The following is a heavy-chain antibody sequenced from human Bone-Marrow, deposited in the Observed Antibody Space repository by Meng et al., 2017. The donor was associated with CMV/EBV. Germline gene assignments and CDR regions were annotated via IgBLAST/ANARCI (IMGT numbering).Heavy chain of an antibody. Sequence: SETLSLTCTVSGGSISSSSYYWGWIRQPPGKGLEWIGSIYYSASTYYNPSLKSRVTISVDTSKNQFSLKLSSVTAADTAVYYCARDIVGDLDYGSGNYYFDYWGQGTLVTVSS. D-gene: IGHD3-10*01. CDR3: ARDIVGDLDYGSGNYYFDY. V-gene: IGHV4-39*07. J-gene: IGHJ4*02. CDR1: GGSISSSSYY. CDR2: IYYSAST.